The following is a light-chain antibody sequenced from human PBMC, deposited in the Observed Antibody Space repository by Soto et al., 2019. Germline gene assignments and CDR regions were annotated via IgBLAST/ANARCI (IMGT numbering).Light chain of an antibody. V-gene: IGLV2-14*01. CDR2: EVV. CDR3: TSYTSSSPLV. CDR1: SSDVGGYNY. J-gene: IGLJ1*01. Sequence: QSALTQPASVSGSPGQSITISCTGTSSDVGGYNYVSWYHHHPGKAPQLMISEVVNRPSGVSNRSSGSKSGITASLTISGLQAEDEADYYGTSYTSSSPLVFGTGTKLTVL.